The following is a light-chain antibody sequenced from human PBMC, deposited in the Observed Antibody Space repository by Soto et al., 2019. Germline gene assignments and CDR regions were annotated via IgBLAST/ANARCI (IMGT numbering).Light chain of an antibody. CDR2: DES. V-gene: IGKV3-11*01. J-gene: IGKJ1*01. CDR1: QNVRNND. CDR3: QQRSNWSQT. Sequence: PGNLPPSTGVRAILSCGASQNVRNNDLAWYQQKPGQAAWLLLCDESNRANGMPARLSGGGCGTDFTLTIISLEQADFVVYYCQQRSNWSQTFGQRTMVDIK.